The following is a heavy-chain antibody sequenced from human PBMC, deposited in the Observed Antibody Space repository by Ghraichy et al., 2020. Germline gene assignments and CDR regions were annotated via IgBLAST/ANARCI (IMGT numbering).Heavy chain of an antibody. V-gene: IGHV3-13*01. CDR3: ARAVSYYYYALDV. CDR2: ITTAGDT. Sequence: GESLNISCAASGFTFTYYDMHWVRQATGKGLEWVSGITTAGDTYYPGSVKGRFTISREDAKNSLYLQMNSLRAGDTAVYYCARAVSYYYYALDVWGQGTTVTVSS. J-gene: IGHJ6*02. CDR1: GFTFTYYD.